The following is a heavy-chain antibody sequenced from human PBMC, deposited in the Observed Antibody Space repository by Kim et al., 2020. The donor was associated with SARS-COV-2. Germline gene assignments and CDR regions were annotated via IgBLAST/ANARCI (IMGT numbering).Heavy chain of an antibody. D-gene: IGHD6-19*01. V-gene: IGHV4-39*01. CDR2: IYYSGST. Sequence: SETLSLTCTVSGGSISSSSYYWGWIRQPPGKGLEWIGSIYYSGSTYYNPSLKSRVTISVDTSKNQFSLKLSSVTAADTAVYYCARHRLGWYGAFDIWGQGTMVTVSS. J-gene: IGHJ3*02. CDR1: GGSISSSSYY. CDR3: ARHRLGWYGAFDI.